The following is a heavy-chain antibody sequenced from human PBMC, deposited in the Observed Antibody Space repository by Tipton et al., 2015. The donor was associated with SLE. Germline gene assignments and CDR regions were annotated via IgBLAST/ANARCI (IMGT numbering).Heavy chain of an antibody. CDR1: GGSFSGYY. CDR2: INHSGST. Sequence: LRLSCAVYGGSFSGYYWSWIRQPPGKGLEWIGEINHSGSTNYNPSLKSRVTISVDTSKNQFSLKLSSVTAADTALYYCARSGSGWTTATIDYWGQGTLVTVSS. V-gene: IGHV4-34*01. CDR3: ARSGSGWTTATIDY. J-gene: IGHJ4*02. D-gene: IGHD6-19*01.